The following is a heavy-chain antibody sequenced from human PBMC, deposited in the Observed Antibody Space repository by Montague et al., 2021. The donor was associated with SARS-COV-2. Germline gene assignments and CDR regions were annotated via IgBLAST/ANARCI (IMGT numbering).Heavy chain of an antibody. V-gene: IGHV3-48*03. Sequence: SLSLSLPASGFTFSSYWMNWVRQAPGKGLEWVSYISSSGSNIHYADSVKGRFSIYRDNAKNSLYLQMNSLRAEDTAVYYCARRTYYDGYWGQGTLVTVSS. CDR2: ISSSGSNI. CDR3: ARRTYYDGY. CDR1: GFTFSSYW. D-gene: IGHD3-22*01. J-gene: IGHJ4*02.